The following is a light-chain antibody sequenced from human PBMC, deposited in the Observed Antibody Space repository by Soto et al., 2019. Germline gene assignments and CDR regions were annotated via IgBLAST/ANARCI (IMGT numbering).Light chain of an antibody. Sequence: QAVVTQEPSLTVSPGGTVTLTCGSSTGAVTSGHYPSWFQQKPGQAPRTLIYDTSNRHSWTPARLSGSFLGGKPALTLLGAQPEDGTDHFYFLSYSGARPVFGGGTKLTVL. CDR1: TGAVTSGHY. CDR3: FLSYSGARPV. CDR2: DTS. J-gene: IGLJ3*02. V-gene: IGLV7-46*02.